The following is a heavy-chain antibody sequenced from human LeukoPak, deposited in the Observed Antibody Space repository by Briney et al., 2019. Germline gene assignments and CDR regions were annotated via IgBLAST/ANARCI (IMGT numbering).Heavy chain of an antibody. Sequence: PSQTLSLTCTVSGGSISSGSYYWSWIRQPAGKGLEWIGRIYTSGSTNYNPSLKSRVTISVDTSKNQFSLKLSSVTAADTAVYYCARGPSRTGTYYMDVWGKGTTVTVSS. CDR2: IYTSGST. V-gene: IGHV4-61*02. CDR3: ARGPSRTGTYYMDV. J-gene: IGHJ6*03. CDR1: GGSISSGSYY. D-gene: IGHD1-1*01.